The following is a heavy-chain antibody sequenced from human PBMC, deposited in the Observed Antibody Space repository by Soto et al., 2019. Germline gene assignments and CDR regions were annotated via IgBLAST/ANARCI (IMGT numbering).Heavy chain of an antibody. D-gene: IGHD2-15*01. J-gene: IGHJ4*02. Sequence: EVQLVESGGGLVKPGGSLRLSCAASGFTFSNAWMSWVRQAPGKGLEWVGRIKSKTDGGTTDYAAPVKGRFTISRDDSKNTLYLQMNSLKTEDTAVYYCTTDFREPPTTNDCSGGSCYPHFDYWGQGTLVTVSS. V-gene: IGHV3-15*01. CDR2: IKSKTDGGTT. CDR3: TTDFREPPTTNDCSGGSCYPHFDY. CDR1: GFTFSNAW.